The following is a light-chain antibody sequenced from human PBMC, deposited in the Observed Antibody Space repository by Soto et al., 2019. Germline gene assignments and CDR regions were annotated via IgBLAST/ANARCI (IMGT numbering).Light chain of an antibody. Sequence: QSALTQPASVSGSPGQSITISCTATSGGVGDFDYVSWYQQHPGEAPKLIIYEVSHRPSGVSDRFSGSESGDTASLTISGLQADDEASYYCHSHTTTNSLVFGTGTKLTVL. CDR2: EVS. J-gene: IGLJ1*01. V-gene: IGLV2-14*01. CDR3: HSHTTTNSLV. CDR1: SGGVGDFDY.